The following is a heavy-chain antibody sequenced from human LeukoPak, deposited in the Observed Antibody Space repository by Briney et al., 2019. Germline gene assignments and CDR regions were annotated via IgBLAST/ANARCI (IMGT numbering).Heavy chain of an antibody. CDR1: GFTFNSYA. D-gene: IGHD3-10*01. V-gene: IGHV3-23*01. CDR3: AKDNSYGSGSLNCFDP. CDR2: ISGSGGST. J-gene: IGHJ5*02. Sequence: PGGSLRLSCAASGFTFNSYAMSWVRQAPGKGLEWVSAISGSGGSTYYADSVKGRFTISRDNSKNTLYLQMNSLRAEDTAVYYCAKDNSYGSGSLNCFDPWGQGTLVTVSS.